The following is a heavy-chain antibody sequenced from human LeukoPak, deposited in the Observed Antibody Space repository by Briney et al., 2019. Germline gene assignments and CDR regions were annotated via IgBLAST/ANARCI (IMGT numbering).Heavy chain of an antibody. V-gene: IGHV3-30*18. J-gene: IGHJ4*02. CDR2: ISHDGGYK. CDR1: GFTFSSYG. Sequence: PGRSLRLSCAASGFTFSSYGMHWVRQAPGKGLEWVAVISHDGGYKDYADSVKGRFTISRDNAKNSLYLQMNSLRAEDTALYYCAKVAVYYFDYWGQGTLVTVSS. CDR3: AKVAVYYFDY. D-gene: IGHD6-19*01.